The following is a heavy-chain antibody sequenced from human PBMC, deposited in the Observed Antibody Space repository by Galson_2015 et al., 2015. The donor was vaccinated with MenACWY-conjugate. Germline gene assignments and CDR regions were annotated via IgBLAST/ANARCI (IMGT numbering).Heavy chain of an antibody. Sequence: SLRLSCAASGFTFSSYSMNWVRQAPGKGLEWVSYISSSSSTIYYADSVKGRFTISRDNAKNSLYLQMNSLRAEDTAVYYCARHTTYGSGSYYELDYWGQGTLVTVSS. J-gene: IGHJ4*02. CDR2: ISSSSSTI. CDR3: ARHTTYGSGSYYELDY. V-gene: IGHV3-48*04. D-gene: IGHD3-10*01. CDR1: GFTFSSYS.